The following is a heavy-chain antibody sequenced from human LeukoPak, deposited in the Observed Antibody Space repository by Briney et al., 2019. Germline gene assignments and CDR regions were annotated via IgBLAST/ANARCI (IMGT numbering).Heavy chain of an antibody. CDR1: GYTFTSYG. CDR3: ARDGVDYGDYGAFDI. J-gene: IGHJ3*02. D-gene: IGHD4-17*01. CDR2: ISAYNGNT. Sequence: GASVKVSCKASGYTFTSYGISWVRQAPGQGLEWMGWISAYNGNTNYAQKLQGRVTMTTDTSTSTAYMELRSLRSDDTAAYYCARDGVDYGDYGAFDIWGQGTMVTVSS. V-gene: IGHV1-18*01.